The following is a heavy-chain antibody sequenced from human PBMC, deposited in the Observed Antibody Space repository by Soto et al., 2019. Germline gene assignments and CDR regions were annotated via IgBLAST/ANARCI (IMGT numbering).Heavy chain of an antibody. J-gene: IGHJ4*02. V-gene: IGHV1-8*01. D-gene: IGHD1-1*01. CDR3: EATTGY. CDR2: VSPDNGNA. CDR1: GYTFPDYD. Sequence: ASVKVSCKTSGYTFPDYDTNWVRQAPGQGLEWMGWVSPDNGNAGYAQHFQGRVTLTSDTSISTAYMELSSLTSEDTAVYYCEATTGYWGQGTMVTVSS.